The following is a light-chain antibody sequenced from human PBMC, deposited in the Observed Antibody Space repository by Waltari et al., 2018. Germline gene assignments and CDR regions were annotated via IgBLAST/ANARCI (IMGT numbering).Light chain of an antibody. V-gene: IGKV3-20*01. CDR3: QQYDISPLT. CDR1: QTVRTTY. Sequence: EIVLTQSPGTLSLSPGERATRSCRASQTVRTTYLAWYQQKPGQAPTPLIYGASSRATGIPDRFRGSGSGTDFSLTISSLEPEDFAVYYCQQYDISPLTFGGGTKVEIK. J-gene: IGKJ4*01. CDR2: GAS.